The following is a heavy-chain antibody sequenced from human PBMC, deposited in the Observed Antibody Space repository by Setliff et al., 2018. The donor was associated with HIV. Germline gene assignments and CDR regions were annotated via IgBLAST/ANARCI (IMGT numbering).Heavy chain of an antibody. D-gene: IGHD6-6*01. CDR1: GFTFSSYA. Sequence: QTGGSLRLSCAASGFTFSSYAMSWVRQAPGKGLEWVSAISGSGGSTYYADSVKGRFTISRDNAKNSLFLQMHSLRAEDTAVYYCARGGISIAARPIDYWGQGTLVTVSS. V-gene: IGHV3-23*01. J-gene: IGHJ4*02. CDR2: ISGSGGST. CDR3: ARGGISIAARPIDY.